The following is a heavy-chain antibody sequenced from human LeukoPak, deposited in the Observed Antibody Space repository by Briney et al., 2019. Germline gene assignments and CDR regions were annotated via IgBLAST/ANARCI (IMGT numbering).Heavy chain of an antibody. CDR1: AYTSPNYG. CDR2: ISTYNGNT. CDR3: ALPAKGAFFYYYMEV. D-gene: IGHD2-2*01. J-gene: IGHJ6*03. V-gene: IGHV1-18*01. Sequence: ASVKVSCKASAYTSPNYGLTWVRQAPGRGLEWMGWISTYNGNTQYAQKFQGRVTMTTDTPTKTVYMELGNLRSNDTAVYYCALPAKGAFFYYYMEVWGKGTTVTVSS.